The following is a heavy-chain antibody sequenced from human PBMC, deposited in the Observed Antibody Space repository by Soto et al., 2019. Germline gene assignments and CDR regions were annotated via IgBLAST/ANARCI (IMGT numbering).Heavy chain of an antibody. V-gene: IGHV3-74*01. CDR3: ARGHSGSYYRALDY. CDR1: GFTFSSFW. D-gene: IGHD1-26*01. Sequence: PAGTLSLSCAASGFTFSSFWMDWGRHPPRKGLVWVSRINSDGSSTSYANSVKGRFTISRDNAKNTLYLQINSVWAEDTAVYYCARGHSGSYYRALDYWGQGTLVTVSS. J-gene: IGHJ4*02. CDR2: INSDGSST.